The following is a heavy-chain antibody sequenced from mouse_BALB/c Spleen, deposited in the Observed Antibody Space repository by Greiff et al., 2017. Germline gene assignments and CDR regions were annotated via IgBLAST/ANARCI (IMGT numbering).Heavy chain of an antibody. D-gene: IGHD1-1*01. CDR2: IYPGDGDT. Sequence: QVQLKESGAELVRPGSSVKISCKASGYAFSSYWMNWVKQRPGQGLEWIGQIYPGDGDTNYNGKFKGKATLTADKSSSTAYMQLSSLTSEDSAVYFCARITTVVATDYWGRGTTLTVSS. V-gene: IGHV1-80*01. J-gene: IGHJ2*01. CDR1: GYAFSSYW. CDR3: ARITTVVATDY.